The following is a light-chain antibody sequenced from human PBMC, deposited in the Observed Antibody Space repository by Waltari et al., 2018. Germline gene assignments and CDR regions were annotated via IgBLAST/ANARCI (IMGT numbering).Light chain of an antibody. CDR2: WAS. CDR1: QNVLYSSNNKNY. Sequence: DIVMTQSPDSLAMSLGERATINCKSSQNVLYSSNNKNYLAWYQQKPGQPPKLLIYWASTRESGVPDRFSGSGSGTDFTLTISSLQAEDVAVYYCQQYYGTPPTFGQGTKVEIK. V-gene: IGKV4-1*01. CDR3: QQYYGTPPT. J-gene: IGKJ1*01.